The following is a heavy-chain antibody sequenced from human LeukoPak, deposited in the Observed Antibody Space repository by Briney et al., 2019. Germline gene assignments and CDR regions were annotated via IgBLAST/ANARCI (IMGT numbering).Heavy chain of an antibody. CDR2: ISGSGGST. J-gene: IGHJ4*02. CDR1: GFTFSSYA. CDR3: AKGRDGYNYDYFDY. Sequence: PGGSLRLSCAASGFTFSSYAMSWVRQAPEKGLEWVSAISGSGGSTYYADFVKGRFTISRDNSKNTLYLQMNSLRAEDTAVYYCAKGRDGYNYDYFDYWGQGTLVTVSS. D-gene: IGHD5-24*01. V-gene: IGHV3-23*01.